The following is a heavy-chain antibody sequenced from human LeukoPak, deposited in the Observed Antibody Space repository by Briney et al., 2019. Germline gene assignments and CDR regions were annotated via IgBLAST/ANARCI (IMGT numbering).Heavy chain of an antibody. V-gene: IGHV1-18*01. J-gene: IGHJ3*02. CDR2: ISAYNGNT. CDR1: GYTFTSYG. CDR3: ARVYYDFWSGYEYDAFDI. D-gene: IGHD3-3*01. Sequence: GASVKVSCXASGYTFTSYGISWVRQAPGQGLEWMEWISAYNGNTNYAQKLQGRVTMTTDTSTSTAYLELRSLRSDDTAVYYCARVYYDFWSGYEYDAFDIWGQGTMVTVSS.